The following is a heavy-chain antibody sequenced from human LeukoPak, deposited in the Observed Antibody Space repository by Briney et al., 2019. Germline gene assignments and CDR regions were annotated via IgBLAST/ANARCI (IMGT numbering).Heavy chain of an antibody. J-gene: IGHJ5*02. CDR3: ARASRWFDP. CDR2: IYYSGST. CDR1: GGSISSYY. Sequence: SETLSLTCTVSGGSISSYYWSWIRQPPGKGLEWVGYIYYSGSTNYNPSLKSRVTISVDTSKNQFPLKLSSVTAADTAVYYCARASRWFDPWGQGTLVTVSS. V-gene: IGHV4-59*01.